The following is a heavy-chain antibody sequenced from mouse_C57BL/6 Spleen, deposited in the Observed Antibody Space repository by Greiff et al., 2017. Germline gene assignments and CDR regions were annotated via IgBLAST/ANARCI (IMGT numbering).Heavy chain of an antibody. D-gene: IGHD1-1*01. J-gene: IGHJ4*01. CDR2: IDPNSGGT. CDR1: GYTFTSYW. CDR3: ARGFTTVVARAMDY. Sequence: QVQLKQPGAELVKPGASVKLSCKASGYTFTSYWMHWVKQRPGRGLEWIGRIDPNSGGTKYNEKFKSKATLTVDKPSSTAYMQLSSLTSEDSAVYYCARGFTTVVARAMDYWGQGTSVTVSS. V-gene: IGHV1-72*01.